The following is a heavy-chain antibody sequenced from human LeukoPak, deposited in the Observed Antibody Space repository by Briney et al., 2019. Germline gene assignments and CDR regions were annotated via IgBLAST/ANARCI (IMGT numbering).Heavy chain of an antibody. CDR3: ATDRGGSYLFDY. CDR2: FDPEDGET. Sequence: ASVKVSCKVSGYILTELSMHWVRQAPGKGLEWMGGFDPEDGETIYAQKFQGRVTMTEDTSTDTAYMELSSLRSEDTAVYYCATDRGGSYLFDYWGQGTLVTVSS. V-gene: IGHV1-24*01. J-gene: IGHJ4*02. D-gene: IGHD1-26*01. CDR1: GYILTELS.